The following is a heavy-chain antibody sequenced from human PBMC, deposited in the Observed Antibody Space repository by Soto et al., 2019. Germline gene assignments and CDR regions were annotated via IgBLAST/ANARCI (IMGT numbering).Heavy chain of an antibody. CDR2: FDPEDGET. Sequence: ASVKVSCKVSGYTLTELSMHWVRQAPGKGLEWMGGFDPEDGETIYAQKFQGRVTMTEDTSTDTAYMELSSLRSEDTAVYYCATLRTTVTSDTGDLRPLEFDYWGQGTLVTVSS. D-gene: IGHD4-17*01. CDR1: GYTLTELS. J-gene: IGHJ4*02. CDR3: ATLRTTVTSDTGDLRPLEFDY. V-gene: IGHV1-24*01.